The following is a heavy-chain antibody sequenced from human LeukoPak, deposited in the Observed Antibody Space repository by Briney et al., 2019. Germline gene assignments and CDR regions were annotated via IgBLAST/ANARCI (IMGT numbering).Heavy chain of an antibody. CDR2: IYYSGNT. D-gene: IGHD5-12*01. J-gene: IGHJ4*02. CDR1: GGSISSSDYY. V-gene: IGHV4-39*01. Sequence: PSETLSLTCTVSGGSISSSDYYWAWIRQPPGRSLEWIGSIYYSGNTHYNPSLKSRVTISVDTSKNQFSLKLSSVTAADTAVYYCARQSGSSLTNFDYWGQGTLVTVSS. CDR3: ARQSGSSLTNFDY.